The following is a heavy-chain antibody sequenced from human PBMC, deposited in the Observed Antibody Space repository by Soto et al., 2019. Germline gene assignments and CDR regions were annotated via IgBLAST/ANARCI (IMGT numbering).Heavy chain of an antibody. CDR2: IIPMFNTT. Sequence: QVQLVQSGAEVKKPGSSVKVSCKASGGNFSTHAISWVRQAPGQGLVWMGGIIPMFNTTISAQKFQGRVPFTADESSSAAYMELGSLRSEDTAVYYCARDADDGGSLAYRGQGALVTVCS. J-gene: IGHJ4*02. CDR1: GGNFSTHA. V-gene: IGHV1-69*01. D-gene: IGHD3-16*01. CDR3: ARDADDGGSLAY.